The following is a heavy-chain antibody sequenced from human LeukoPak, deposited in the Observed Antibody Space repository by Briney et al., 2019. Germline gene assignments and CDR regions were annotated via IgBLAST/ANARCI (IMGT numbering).Heavy chain of an antibody. D-gene: IGHD3-10*01. V-gene: IGHV4-38-2*02. J-gene: IGHJ4*02. CDR2: IYHSGST. Sequence: SETLSLTCAVSGYSISSGYYWGWIRQPPGKGLEWIGSIYHSGSTYYKPSLKSRVTISVDTSKHQFSLKLSSVTAADTAVYYCAREFGELSTYFDYWGRATLVSVCS. CDR3: AREFGELSTYFDY. CDR1: GYSISSGYY.